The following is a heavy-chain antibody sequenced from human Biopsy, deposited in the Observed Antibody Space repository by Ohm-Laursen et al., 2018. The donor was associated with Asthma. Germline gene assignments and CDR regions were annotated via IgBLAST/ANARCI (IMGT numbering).Heavy chain of an antibody. V-gene: IGHV3-21*01. CDR2: ITDTSRYI. CDR3: ALKYRNSVFPEYGMDV. CDR1: GFTFSHYN. Sequence: SLRLSCAASGFTFSHYNMNWVRQAPGKGLEWVSSITDTSRYIKYADSVKGRFTISRDNAKNSLYLQMNSLRAEDTAVYYCALKYRNSVFPEYGMDVWGQGTTVTVSS. J-gene: IGHJ6*02. D-gene: IGHD4-11*01.